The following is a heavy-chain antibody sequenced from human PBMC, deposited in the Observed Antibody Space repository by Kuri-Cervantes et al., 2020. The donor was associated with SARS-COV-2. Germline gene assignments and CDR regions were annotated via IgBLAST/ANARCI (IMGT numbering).Heavy chain of an antibody. Sequence: SETLSLTCTVSGGSISSYYWSWIRQPPGKGLEWIGYIYYSGSTIYNPSLKSRVTISVDTSKNQFSLKLSSVTAADTAVYYCARHIPYYDFWSGYYDAFDIWGQGTMVTVSS. D-gene: IGHD3-3*01. CDR1: GGSISSYY. V-gene: IGHV4-59*08. CDR2: IYYSGST. CDR3: ARHIPYYDFWSGYYDAFDI. J-gene: IGHJ3*02.